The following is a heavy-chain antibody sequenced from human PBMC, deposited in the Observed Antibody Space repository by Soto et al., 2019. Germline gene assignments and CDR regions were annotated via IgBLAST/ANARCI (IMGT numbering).Heavy chain of an antibody. J-gene: IGHJ3*01. V-gene: IGHV3-21*06. CDR2: VSGSSSYI. Sequence: GGSLRLSCEGSGFNFRNFNMIWVRQAPGKGLEWVSSVSGSSSYIYYADSVEGRFTVSRDNANNLVFLQMNGLRPEDTAMYYCARDLRGHYGPWGQGTMVTVSS. CDR1: GFNFRNFN. CDR3: ARDLRGHYGP. D-gene: IGHD4-17*01.